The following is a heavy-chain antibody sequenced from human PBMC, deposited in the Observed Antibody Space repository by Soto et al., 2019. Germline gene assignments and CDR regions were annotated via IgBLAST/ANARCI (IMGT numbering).Heavy chain of an antibody. CDR2: MYYSGST. CDR3: ARRTLHGYFDY. CDR1: GGSISSYY. Sequence: SETLSLTCTVSGGSISSYYWSWIRQPPGKGLEWIGYMYYSGSTNYSPSLKSRVTISVDTSKNQFSLKLRYVTAADTAVYYCARRTLHGYFDYWGQGXLVTVYS. V-gene: IGHV4-59*01. J-gene: IGHJ4*02.